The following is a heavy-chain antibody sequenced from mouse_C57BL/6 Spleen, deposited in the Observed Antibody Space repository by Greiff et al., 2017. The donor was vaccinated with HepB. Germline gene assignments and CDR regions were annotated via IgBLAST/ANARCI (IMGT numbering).Heavy chain of an antibody. Sequence: EVQLQQSGPELVKPGASVKISCKASGYTFTDYYMNWVKQSHGKSLEWIGDINPNNGGTSYNQKFKGKATFAVDKSSSTAYMELRSLTSEDSAVYYCASGYSNYGYWGQGTTLTVSS. CDR2: INPNNGGT. D-gene: IGHD2-5*01. J-gene: IGHJ2*01. V-gene: IGHV1-26*01. CDR1: GYTFTDYY. CDR3: ASGYSNYGY.